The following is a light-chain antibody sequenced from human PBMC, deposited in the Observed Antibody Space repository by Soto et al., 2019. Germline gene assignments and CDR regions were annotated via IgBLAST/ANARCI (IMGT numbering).Light chain of an antibody. Sequence: EVVLTQSPDALSLSPGERATVSCRASQSVSAYLAWYQQRPGQAPRLLIYDVSNRAPGIPDRFSGGGSGTDFPLSISSLQPEDSATYSCLSRFDWPTFGGGATLEIK. J-gene: IGKJ4*01. CDR3: LSRFDWPT. V-gene: IGKV3-11*01. CDR2: DVS. CDR1: QSVSAY.